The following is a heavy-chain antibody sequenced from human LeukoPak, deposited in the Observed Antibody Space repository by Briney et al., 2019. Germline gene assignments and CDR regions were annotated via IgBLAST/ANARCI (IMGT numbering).Heavy chain of an antibody. D-gene: IGHD3-16*01. J-gene: IGHJ4*02. Sequence: PSETLSLTCTVSGDSIRSSYWSWIRQSPGKGLEWIGFIYTTGSTDYNPSLKSRVTISVDTSKNQFSLKLSSVTAADTAVYYCARGRRGGTGLYYFDYWGQGTLVTVSS. CDR1: GDSIRSSY. CDR2: IYTTGST. CDR3: ARGRRGGTGLYYFDY. V-gene: IGHV4-4*08.